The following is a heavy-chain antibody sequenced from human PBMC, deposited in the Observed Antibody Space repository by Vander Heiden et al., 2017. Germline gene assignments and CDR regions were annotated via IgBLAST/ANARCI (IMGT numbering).Heavy chain of an antibody. CDR3: AKEGFDY. CDR1: GFIFDDNA. Sequence: EVQLVESGGSLVQPGRSLRLSCTASGFIFDDNAMHWVRQAPGKGLEWVSGISWNSANIGYADSVKGRFTISRDNAKKSLYLHMNSLRAEDTALYYCAKEGFDYWGQGTLVTVSS. V-gene: IGHV3-9*01. J-gene: IGHJ4*02. CDR2: ISWNSANI.